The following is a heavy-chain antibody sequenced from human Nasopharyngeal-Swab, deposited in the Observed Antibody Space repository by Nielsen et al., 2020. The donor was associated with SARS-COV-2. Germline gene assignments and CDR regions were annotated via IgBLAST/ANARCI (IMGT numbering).Heavy chain of an antibody. D-gene: IGHD6-13*01. CDR3: ARTAAAGGDYYYYGMDV. J-gene: IGHJ6*02. V-gene: IGHV1-2*06. CDR1: GYTFTVYY. Sequence: SVNVSCQASGYTFTVYYMHWVRQAPGQVLEWMGRINPNSGGTNYAQKFQGRVTMTSDTSIITVYMEMSRLGSDDTAVYYCARTAAAGGDYYYYGMDVWGQGTTVTVSS. CDR2: INPNSGGT.